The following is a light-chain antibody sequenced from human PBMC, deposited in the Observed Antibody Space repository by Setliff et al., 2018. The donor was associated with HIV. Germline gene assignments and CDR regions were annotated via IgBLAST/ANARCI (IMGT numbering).Light chain of an antibody. CDR2: EVT. Sequence: QSALTQPPSASGSPGQSVTISCTGASSAVGVYNYVSWFQQHPGKAPKLMIYEVTTRPSGVPDRFSGSKSGTTASLTVSGLQAEDEADYYCGSYAGSKSYVFGTGTKVTVL. V-gene: IGLV2-8*01. CDR3: GSYAGSKSYV. CDR1: SSAVGVYNY. J-gene: IGLJ1*01.